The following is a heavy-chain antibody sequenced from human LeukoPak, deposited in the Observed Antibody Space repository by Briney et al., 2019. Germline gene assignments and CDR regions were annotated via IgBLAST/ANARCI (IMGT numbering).Heavy chain of an antibody. D-gene: IGHD5-24*01. V-gene: IGHV1-24*01. CDR2: FDPEDGET. CDR3: ATVAARWRTPFDY. CDR1: GYTLTELS. Sequence: ASVKVSCKVSGYTLTELSMHWVRQAPGKGLEWMGGFDPEDGETVYAQKFQGRVTMTEDTSTDTAYMELSSLRSEDTAVYYCATVAARWRTPFDYWGQGTLVTVSS. J-gene: IGHJ4*02.